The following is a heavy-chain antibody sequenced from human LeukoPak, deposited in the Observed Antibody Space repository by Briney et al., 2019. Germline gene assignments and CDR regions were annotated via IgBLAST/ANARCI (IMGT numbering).Heavy chain of an antibody. V-gene: IGHV4-39*01. Sequence: SETLSLTCTVSGGSISSTDYYWGWIRQPPGKGLEWIGNIYYSGYTYYNPSLKSRVTISVDTSRNQFSLNLSSVTAADTAVYYCARRDAAAGRRIDYWGQGTLVTVSS. CDR2: IYYSGYT. D-gene: IGHD6-13*01. CDR3: ARRDAAAGRRIDY. J-gene: IGHJ4*02. CDR1: GGSISSTDYY.